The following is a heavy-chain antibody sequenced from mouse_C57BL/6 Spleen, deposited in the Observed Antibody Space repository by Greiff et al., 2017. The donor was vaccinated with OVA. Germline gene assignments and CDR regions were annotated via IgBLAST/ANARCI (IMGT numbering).Heavy chain of an antibody. CDR2: ISSGSSTI. J-gene: IGHJ4*01. V-gene: IGHV5-17*01. Sequence: EVQRVESGGGLVKPGGSLKLSCAASGFTFSDYGMHWVRQAPEKGLEWVAYISSGSSTIYYADTVKGRFTISRDNAKNTLFLQMTSLRSEDTAMYYCARPRDYYAMDYWGQGTSVTVSS. CDR1: GFTFSDYG. CDR3: ARPRDYYAMDY.